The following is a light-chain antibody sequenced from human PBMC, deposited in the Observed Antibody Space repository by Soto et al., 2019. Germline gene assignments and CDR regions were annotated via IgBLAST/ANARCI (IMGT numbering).Light chain of an antibody. CDR3: QQYNNWPEP. CDR1: QSVDSN. J-gene: IGKJ1*01. Sequence: EIVMTQSPATLSVSQGERATLSCRASQSVDSNLAWYQQKPGQAPRLLIYGASTRATGIPARFSGSGSGTEFTLTISSLQSEDFAVYYCQQYNNWPEPFGQGTKV. CDR2: GAS. V-gene: IGKV3-15*01.